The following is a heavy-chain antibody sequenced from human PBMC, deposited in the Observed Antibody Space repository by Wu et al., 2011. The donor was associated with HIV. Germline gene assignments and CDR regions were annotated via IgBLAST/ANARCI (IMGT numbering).Heavy chain of an antibody. Sequence: QVQLVQSGAEVKKPGSSMKVSCTASGGTFSSYAISWVRQAPGQGLEWMGGITPMFDTAKYSQNFQGRVTISTDEATSTAYMELSSLRSEDTAVYYCARDFGGDGDSWGQGTLVTVSS. D-gene: IGHD2-21*01. V-gene: IGHV1-69*05. CDR2: ITPMFDTA. J-gene: IGHJ4*02. CDR3: ARDFGGDGDS. CDR1: GGTFSSYA.